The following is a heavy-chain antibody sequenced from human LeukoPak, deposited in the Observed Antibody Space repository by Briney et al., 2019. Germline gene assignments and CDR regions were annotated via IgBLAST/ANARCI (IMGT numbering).Heavy chain of an antibody. CDR1: GFTFDDYA. V-gene: IGHV3-9*01. Sequence: PGGSLRLSCAASGFTFDDYAMHWVRQAPGKGLEWVSGISWNSGSIGYADSVKGRFTISRDNAKNSLYLQMNSLRAEDTALYYCAKGQRRSLGYCSGGSCYANYYYYMDVWGKGTTVTISS. D-gene: IGHD2-15*01. CDR3: AKGQRRSLGYCSGGSCYANYYYYMDV. J-gene: IGHJ6*03. CDR2: ISWNSGSI.